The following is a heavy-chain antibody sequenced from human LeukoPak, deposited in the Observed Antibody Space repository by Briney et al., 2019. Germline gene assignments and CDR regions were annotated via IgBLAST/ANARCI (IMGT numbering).Heavy chain of an antibody. CDR2: ICYSGST. V-gene: IGHV4-59*01. CDR1: GGSISSYY. D-gene: IGHD2-2*01. J-gene: IGHJ4*02. CDR3: ARVPDCSSTSCYPYFDY. Sequence: SETLSLTCTVSGGSISSYYWSWIRQPPGKGLEWIGYICYSGSTNYNPSLKSRVTISVDTSKNQFSLKLSSVTAADTAVYYCARVPDCSSTSCYPYFDYWGQGTLVTVSS.